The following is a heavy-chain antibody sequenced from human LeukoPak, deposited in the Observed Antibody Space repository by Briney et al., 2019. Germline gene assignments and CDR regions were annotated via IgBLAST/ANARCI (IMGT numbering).Heavy chain of an antibody. CDR1: GFMFSSYW. CDR2: IKQDGSDK. J-gene: IGHJ6*02. V-gene: IGHV3-7*01. D-gene: IGHD3-3*01. CDR3: ARHGTPSLLYYDFWSGYYRYGVDV. Sequence: GGSLRLSCAASGFMFSSYWTSWVRQAPGKGLEWVAKIKQDGSDKYYVDSVKGRFTISRDNAKNSLYLQMNSLRAEDTAVYYCARHGTPSLLYYDFWSGYYRYGVDVWGQGTTVTVSS.